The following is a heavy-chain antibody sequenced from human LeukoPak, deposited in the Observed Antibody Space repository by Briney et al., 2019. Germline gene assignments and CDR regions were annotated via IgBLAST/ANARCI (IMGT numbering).Heavy chain of an antibody. Sequence: GGSLRLSCAASGFTFSSYAMSWVRQAPGKGLEWVSAISGSGGSTYYADSVKGRFTISRDNSKNTLYLQMNSLRAEDTAVYYCARMGRIAVAGTLAPLGYWGQGTLVTVSS. J-gene: IGHJ4*02. CDR2: ISGSGGST. D-gene: IGHD6-19*01. CDR3: ARMGRIAVAGTLAPLGY. CDR1: GFTFSSYA. V-gene: IGHV3-23*01.